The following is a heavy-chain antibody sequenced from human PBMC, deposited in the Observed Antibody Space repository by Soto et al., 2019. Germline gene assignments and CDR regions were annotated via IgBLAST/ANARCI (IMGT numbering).Heavy chain of an antibody. CDR2: IKSKTDGGTT. CDR3: TTEPPLLRFLEWSPWGGMDV. CDR1: GFTFSNAW. J-gene: IGHJ6*02. V-gene: IGHV3-15*07. D-gene: IGHD3-3*01. Sequence: GGSLRLSCAASGFTFSNAWMNWVRQAPGKGLEWVGRIKSKTDGGTTDYAAPVKGRFTISRDDSKNTLYLQMNSLKTEDTAVYYCTTEPPLLRFLEWSPWGGMDVWGQGTTVTVSS.